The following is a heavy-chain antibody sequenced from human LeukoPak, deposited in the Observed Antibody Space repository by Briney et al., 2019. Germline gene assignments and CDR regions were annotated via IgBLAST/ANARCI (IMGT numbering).Heavy chain of an antibody. Sequence: GGSLRLSCAASGFTFSSYAMHWVRQAPGKGLEWVAVISYDGSNNYYADSVKGRFTISRDNSKNTLYLQMNSLRAEDTAVYYCARGIVGATYYYYGMDVWGQGTTVTVSS. CDR1: GFTFSSYA. V-gene: IGHV3-30*14. CDR3: ARGIVGATYYYYGMDV. J-gene: IGHJ6*02. CDR2: ISYDGSNN. D-gene: IGHD1-26*01.